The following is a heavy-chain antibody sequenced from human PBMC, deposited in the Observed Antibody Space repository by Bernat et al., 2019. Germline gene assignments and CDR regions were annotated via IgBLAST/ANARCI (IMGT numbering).Heavy chain of an antibody. V-gene: IGHV3-33*01. D-gene: IGHD3-10*01. CDR3: ERDSGVLLWFGELLPNWFD. CDR2: IWYDGSNK. Sequence: FSSYGMHWVRQAPGKGLEWVAVIWYDGSNKYYADSVKGRFTISRDNSKNTLYLQMNSLRAEETAVYYCERDSGVLLWFGELLPNWFD. J-gene: IGHJ5*02. CDR1: FSSYG.